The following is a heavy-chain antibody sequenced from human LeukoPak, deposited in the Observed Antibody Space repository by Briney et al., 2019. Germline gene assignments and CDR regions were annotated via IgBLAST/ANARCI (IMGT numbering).Heavy chain of an antibody. Sequence: SVKVSCKASGGTFSSYAISWVRQAPGQGLEWMGGIIPIFGTANYAQKFQGRVTITTDESTSTAYMELSSLRSEDTAVYYCVWGDYDILTGYLDYWGQGTLVTVSS. CDR2: IIPIFGTA. D-gene: IGHD3-9*01. V-gene: IGHV1-69*05. CDR1: GGTFSSYA. CDR3: VWGDYDILTGYLDY. J-gene: IGHJ4*02.